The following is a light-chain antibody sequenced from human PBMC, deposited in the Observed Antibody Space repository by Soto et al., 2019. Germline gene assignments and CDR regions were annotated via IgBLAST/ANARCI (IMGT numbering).Light chain of an antibody. J-gene: IGKJ1*01. CDR1: QSVLFSSNNKNY. CDR2: WAS. Sequence: DIVMTQSPDSLAVSLGERATINCKSSQSVLFSSNNKNYLAWFQQKPGQPPKLLIYWASTRQSGVPDRFSGSGSGTDFTLTISSLQAEDVAVYYCQQYFGTLQTFGQGTKVEIK. V-gene: IGKV4-1*01. CDR3: QQYFGTLQT.